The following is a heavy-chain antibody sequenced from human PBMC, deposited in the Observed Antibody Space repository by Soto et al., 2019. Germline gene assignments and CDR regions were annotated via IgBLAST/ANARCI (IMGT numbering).Heavy chain of an antibody. V-gene: IGHV4-59*08. J-gene: IGHJ4*02. CDR2: IYYSGST. Sequence: QVQLQESGPGLVKPSETLSLTCTVSGGSISSYYWSWIRQPPGKGLEWTGYIYYSGSTNYNPSLKSRLTISVDTSKTQFSLKPRPVTAANTALYYCARRYGGNLDYWGPGTLVTVSS. CDR3: ARRYGGNLDY. CDR1: GGSISSYY. D-gene: IGHD1-26*01.